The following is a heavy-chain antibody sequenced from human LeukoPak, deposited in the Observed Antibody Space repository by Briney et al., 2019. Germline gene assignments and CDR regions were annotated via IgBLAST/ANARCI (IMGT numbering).Heavy chain of an antibody. Sequence: ASVKVSCKASGYTFTGYYMHWVRQAPGQGLEWMGWINPNSGGTDYAQKFQGWVTMTRDTSISTAYMELSRLRSDDTAVYYCARDPAPGYGMDVWGQGTTVTVSS. CDR1: GYTFTGYY. CDR2: INPNSGGT. V-gene: IGHV1-2*04. CDR3: ARDPAPGYGMDV. J-gene: IGHJ6*02.